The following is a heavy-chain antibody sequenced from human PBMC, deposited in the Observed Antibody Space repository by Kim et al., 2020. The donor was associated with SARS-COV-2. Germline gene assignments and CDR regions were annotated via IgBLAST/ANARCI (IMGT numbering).Heavy chain of an antibody. CDR2: IYHSGST. CDR3: ARGDDSSGYYDY. J-gene: IGHJ4*02. CDR1: GGSISSGGYS. Sequence: SETLSLTCAVSGGSISSGGYSWSWIRQPPGKGLEWIGYIYHSGSTYYNPSLKSRVTISVDRSKNQFFLQLSSVTAADTAVYYCARGDDSSGYYDYWGQGTLVTVSS. D-gene: IGHD3-22*01. V-gene: IGHV4-30-2*01.